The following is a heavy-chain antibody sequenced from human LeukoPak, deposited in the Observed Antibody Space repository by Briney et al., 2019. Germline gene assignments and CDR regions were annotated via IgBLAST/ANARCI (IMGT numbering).Heavy chain of an antibody. CDR2: ISGSDGRT. CDR1: GFTFSTYA. Sequence: GGSLRLSCAASGFTFSTYAMSWVRQAPGKGLEWVSTISGSDGRTYYMDSVKGRFTISRDNSKNTLYLQMNSLRDDDTALYYCAKDKGSVFGDFWGQGTLVTVSS. J-gene: IGHJ4*02. CDR3: AKDKGSVFGDF. V-gene: IGHV3-23*01. D-gene: IGHD3-10*01.